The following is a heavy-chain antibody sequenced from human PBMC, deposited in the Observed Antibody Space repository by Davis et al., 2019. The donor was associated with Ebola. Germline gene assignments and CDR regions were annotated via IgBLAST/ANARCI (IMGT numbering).Heavy chain of an antibody. CDR3: ARKHPVYVVVPAATVYYGMDV. CDR2: ISAYNGNT. V-gene: IGHV1-18*04. J-gene: IGHJ6*02. D-gene: IGHD2-2*01. Sequence: ASVKVSCKASGYTFTSYGISWVRQAPGQGLEWMGWISAYNGNTNYAQKLQGRVTMTTDTSTSTAYMELRSLRSDDPAVYYCARKHPVYVVVPAATVYYGMDVWGQGTTVTVSS. CDR1: GYTFTSYG.